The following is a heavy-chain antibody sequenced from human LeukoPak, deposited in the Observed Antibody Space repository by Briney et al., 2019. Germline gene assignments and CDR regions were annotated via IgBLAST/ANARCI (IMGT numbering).Heavy chain of an antibody. J-gene: IGHJ4*02. CDR2: ISSSSSYI. D-gene: IGHD6-13*01. CDR3: ARDPGIAAAGWEDY. Sequence: GGSLRLSCAASGFTFSSYSMNWVRQAPGKGLECVSSISSSSSYIYYADSVKGRFTISRDNAKNSLYLQMNSLRAEDTAVYYCARDPGIAAAGWEDYWSQGTLVTVSS. V-gene: IGHV3-21*01. CDR1: GFTFSSYS.